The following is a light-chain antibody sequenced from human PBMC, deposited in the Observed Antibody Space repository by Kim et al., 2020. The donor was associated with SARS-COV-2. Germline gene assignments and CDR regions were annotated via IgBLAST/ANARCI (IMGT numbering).Light chain of an antibody. V-gene: IGKV3-11*01. CDR3: QHRRTWPLT. J-gene: IGKJ2*01. CDR2: DAS. Sequence: EIVLTQSPATLSLSPGERATLSCRARQYIDNWLAWYQQKPGQVPRLLIYDASNRATGIPARFSGSGSGTDFTLTISSLEPEDFAVYYCQHRRTWPLTFGQGTKLEI. CDR1: QYIDNW.